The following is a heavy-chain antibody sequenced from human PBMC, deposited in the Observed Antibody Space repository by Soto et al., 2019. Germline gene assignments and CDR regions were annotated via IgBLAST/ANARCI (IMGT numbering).Heavy chain of an antibody. CDR1: GGTFSSYA. Sequence: QVQLVQSGAEVKKPGSSVKVSCKASGGTFSSYAISWVRQAPGQGLEWMGGIIPIFGTANYAQKFQGRVTITADESTSTAYMELSSLRSEDTAVYYCGRTSGIVVVVAATQGDAFDIWGQGTMVTVSS. V-gene: IGHV1-69*01. CDR3: GRTSGIVVVVAATQGDAFDI. CDR2: IIPIFGTA. J-gene: IGHJ3*02. D-gene: IGHD2-15*01.